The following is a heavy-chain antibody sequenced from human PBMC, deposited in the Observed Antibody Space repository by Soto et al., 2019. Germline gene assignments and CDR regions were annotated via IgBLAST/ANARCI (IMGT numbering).Heavy chain of an antibody. CDR1: GDSISSSNW. J-gene: IGHJ5*02. V-gene: IGHV4-4*02. Sequence: SETLSLTCAVSGDSISSSNWWTWVRQSPGKGLEWIGEVYHSGSTNYNPSLKSRVTISVDKSRNHLSLKLTPVTAADTAVYFCARRIPPGYTMSWYNWFDPGAREPWSPSPQ. CDR3: ARRIPPGYTMSWYNWFDP. CDR2: VYHSGST. D-gene: IGHD5-12*01.